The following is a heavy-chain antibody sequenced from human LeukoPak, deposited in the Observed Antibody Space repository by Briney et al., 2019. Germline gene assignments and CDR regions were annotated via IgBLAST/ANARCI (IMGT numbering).Heavy chain of an antibody. V-gene: IGHV1-18*01. Sequence: ASVKVSCKASGYTFTSYGISWVRQAPGQGLEWMGWISAYNGNTNYAQKLQGRVTMTTDTSTSTAYMELRSLRSDDTAVYYCAINRVRFGDSNRFDPWGQGTLVTVSS. CDR1: GYTFTSYG. CDR2: ISAYNGNT. J-gene: IGHJ5*02. CDR3: AINRVRFGDSNRFDP. D-gene: IGHD3-10*01.